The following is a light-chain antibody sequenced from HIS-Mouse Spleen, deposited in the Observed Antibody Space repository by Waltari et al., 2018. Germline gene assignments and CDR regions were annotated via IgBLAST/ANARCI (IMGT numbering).Light chain of an antibody. CDR1: SSDDGSYNL. V-gene: IGLV2-23*01. CDR3: CSYAGSSTWV. J-gene: IGLJ3*02. CDR2: EAS. Sequence: QSALTQPDSVYGSPGQSLTISYTGTSSDDGSYNLVSWYQQHPGKAPKLMIYEASKRPSGVSNRFSGSKSGNTASLTISGLQAEDEADYYCCSYAGSSTWVFGGGTKLTVL.